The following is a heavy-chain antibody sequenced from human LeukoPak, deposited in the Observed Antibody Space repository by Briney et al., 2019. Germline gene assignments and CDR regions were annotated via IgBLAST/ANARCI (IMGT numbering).Heavy chain of an antibody. CDR3: ARRGYSGYDYGMDV. D-gene: IGHD5-12*01. CDR1: GFTFSSYG. V-gene: IGHV3-30*02. Sequence: GGSLRLSCAASGFTFSSYGMHWVRQAPGKGLEWVAFIGYDGSNKYYADSVKGRFTISRDNSKNPLYLQMNSLRAEDTAMYYCARRGYSGYDYGMDVWGQGTTVTVPS. CDR2: IGYDGSNK. J-gene: IGHJ6*02.